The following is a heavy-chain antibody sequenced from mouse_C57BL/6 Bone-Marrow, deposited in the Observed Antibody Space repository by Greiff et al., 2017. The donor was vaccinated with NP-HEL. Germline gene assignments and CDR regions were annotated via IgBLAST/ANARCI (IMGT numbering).Heavy chain of an antibody. CDR1: GYTFTSYG. D-gene: IGHD2-5*01. CDR2: IYPRSGNT. Sequence: VQLQESGAELARPGASVKLSCKASGYTFTSYGISWVKQRIGQGLEWIGEIYPRSGNTYYNEKFKGKATLTADKSSSTAYMELRSLTSEDSAVYFCASKFYSNPDYWGQGTTLTVSS. CDR3: ASKFYSNPDY. V-gene: IGHV1-81*01. J-gene: IGHJ2*01.